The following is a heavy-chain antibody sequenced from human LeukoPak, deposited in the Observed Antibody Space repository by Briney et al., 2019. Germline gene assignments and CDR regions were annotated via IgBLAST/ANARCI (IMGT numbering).Heavy chain of an antibody. Sequence: RASETLSLTCTVSGGSISSYYWSWIRQPPGKGLEYIGYIYVSGSTNYNPSLKSRVTISVDTSKNQFSLKLSSVTAADTAVYYCARDGGKGWLWFDYWGQGTLVTVSS. CDR1: GGSISSYY. J-gene: IGHJ4*02. V-gene: IGHV4-59*01. CDR3: ARDGGKGWLWFDY. CDR2: IYVSGST. D-gene: IGHD3-9*01.